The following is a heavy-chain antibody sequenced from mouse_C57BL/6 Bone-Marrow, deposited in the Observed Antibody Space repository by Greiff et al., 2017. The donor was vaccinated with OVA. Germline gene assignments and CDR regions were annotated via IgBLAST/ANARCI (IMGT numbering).Heavy chain of an antibody. D-gene: IGHD2-5*01. Sequence: VQLQQPGAELVKPGASVKMSCKASGYTFTSYWITWVKQRPGQGLEWIGDIYPGSGSTNYNEKFKSKATLTVDTSSSTAYMQLSSLTSEDSAVYYCAKGAIQDYSNYNFDYWGQGTTLTVSS. J-gene: IGHJ2*01. V-gene: IGHV1-55*01. CDR3: AKGAIQDYSNYNFDY. CDR1: GYTFTSYW. CDR2: IYPGSGST.